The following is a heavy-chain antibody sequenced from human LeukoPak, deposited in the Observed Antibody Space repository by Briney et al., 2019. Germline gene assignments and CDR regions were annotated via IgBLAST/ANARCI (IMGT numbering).Heavy chain of an antibody. CDR2: IYYSGST. CDR3: ARQATFWGTFDI. Sequence: PSETLSLTCTVSGGSISSYYWSWIRQPPGKGLEWIGYIYYSGSTNYNPSLKSRVTISVDTSKNQFSLKLSSVTAADTAVYYCARQATFWGTFDIWGQGTMVTVSS. CDR1: GGSISSYY. V-gene: IGHV4-59*08. J-gene: IGHJ3*02. D-gene: IGHD3-16*01.